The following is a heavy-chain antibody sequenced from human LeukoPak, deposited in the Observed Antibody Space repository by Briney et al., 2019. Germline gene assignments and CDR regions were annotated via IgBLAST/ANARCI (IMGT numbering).Heavy chain of an antibody. D-gene: IGHD3-10*01. Sequence: SETLSLTCTVSGGSIGCGGYYWSWIRQHPGKGLEWIGYIYYSGSTYYNPSLKSRVTISVDTSKNQFSLKLSSVTAADTAVYYCARDRGYYYQSWFDPWGQGTLVTVSS. V-gene: IGHV4-31*03. CDR2: IYYSGST. J-gene: IGHJ5*02. CDR1: GGSIGCGGYY. CDR3: ARDRGYYYQSWFDP.